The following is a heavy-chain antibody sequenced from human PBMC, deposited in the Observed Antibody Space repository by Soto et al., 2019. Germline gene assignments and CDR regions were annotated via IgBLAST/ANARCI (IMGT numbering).Heavy chain of an antibody. CDR3: ARADPTASGYYGMDV. V-gene: IGHV1-3*01. J-gene: IGHJ6*02. CDR2: INADNGNT. D-gene: IGHD3-10*01. Sequence: ASVKGSCKASGYTLTSYAMHWVRQAPGQRLEWMGWINADNGNTKYAQKLQGRVTMTRDTSASTAYMELRSLRSDDTAVYYCARADPTASGYYGMDVWGQGTTVTVSS. CDR1: GYTLTSYA.